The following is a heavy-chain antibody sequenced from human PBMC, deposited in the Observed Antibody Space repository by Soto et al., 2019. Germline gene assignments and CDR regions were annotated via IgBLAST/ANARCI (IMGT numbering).Heavy chain of an antibody. CDR3: ARKEVAVAGTSSFDY. V-gene: IGHV1-2*02. D-gene: IGHD6-19*01. J-gene: IGHJ4*02. CDR1: GYTFTGYY. Sequence: ASVKVSCKASGYTFTGYYMHWVRQAPGQGLEWMGWINPNSGGTNYAQKLQGRVTMTTDTSTSTAYMELRSLRSDDTAVYYCARKEVAVAGTSSFDYWGQGTLVTVSS. CDR2: INPNSGGT.